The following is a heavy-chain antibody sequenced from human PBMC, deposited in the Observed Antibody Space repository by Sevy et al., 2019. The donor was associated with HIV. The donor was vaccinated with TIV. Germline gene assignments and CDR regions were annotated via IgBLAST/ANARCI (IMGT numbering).Heavy chain of an antibody. Sequence: WGSLRLSCEASGFTLTSYEMNWVRQAPGKGLEWVSYISSIGNTIYYADSVKGRFTISRDKAKKSVYLQMNSLRADDTAVYFCARRGTFRFSDAFDIWGQGTMVTVSS. J-gene: IGHJ3*02. CDR1: GFTLTSYE. CDR2: ISSIGNTI. V-gene: IGHV3-48*03. D-gene: IGHD1-7*01. CDR3: ARRGTFRFSDAFDI.